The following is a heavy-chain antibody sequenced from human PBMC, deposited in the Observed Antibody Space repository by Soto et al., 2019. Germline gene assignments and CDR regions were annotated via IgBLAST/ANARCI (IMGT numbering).Heavy chain of an antibody. D-gene: IGHD5-18*01. J-gene: IGHJ4*02. CDR1: GFTFSSYS. V-gene: IGHV3-21*01. Sequence: EVQLVESGGGLVKPGGSLRLSCAASGFTFSSYSMTWVRQAPGKGLEWVSSISSSSGYISYADSLKGRFTISRDNAKKSLYLQMNSLRAEDTAVSYCAREPNTYGFDYWGQGTLVTVSS. CDR2: ISSSSGYI. CDR3: AREPNTYGFDY.